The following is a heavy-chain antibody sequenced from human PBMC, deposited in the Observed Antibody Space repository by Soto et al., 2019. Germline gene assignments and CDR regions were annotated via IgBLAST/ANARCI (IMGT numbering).Heavy chain of an antibody. Sequence: PSETLSLTXTVSGGSISSYYWSWIRQPPGKGLEWIGYIYYSGSTNYNPSLKSRVTISVDTSKNQFSLKLSSVTAADTAVYYCARDIRYSCSWYSSSFDPWGQGTLVTVS. J-gene: IGHJ5*02. CDR2: IYYSGST. V-gene: IGHV4-59*01. CDR3: ARDIRYSCSWYSSSFDP. CDR1: GGSISSYY. D-gene: IGHD6-13*01.